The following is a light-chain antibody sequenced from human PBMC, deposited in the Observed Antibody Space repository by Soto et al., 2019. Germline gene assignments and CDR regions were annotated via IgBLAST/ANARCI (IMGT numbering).Light chain of an antibody. Sequence: EIVMTQSPATLSLSLGESATPCXRASNSVSSDLSWSHQKPGXAPRXXXYGXSTMATGSPARLSGSGSGTEFTLSINSLQSEDFAVYYCQQYNNWPRTFGQGTKVDIK. CDR2: GXS. CDR3: QQYNNWPRT. CDR1: NSVSSD. V-gene: IGKV3-15*01. J-gene: IGKJ1*01.